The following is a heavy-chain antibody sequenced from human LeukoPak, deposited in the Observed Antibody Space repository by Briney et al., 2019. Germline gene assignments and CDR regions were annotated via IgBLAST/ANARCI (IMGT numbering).Heavy chain of an antibody. Sequence: ASVKVSCKASGGTFSSYATSWVRQAPGQGLEWMGRIIPILGIANYAQKFQGRVTITADKSTSTACMELSSLRSEDTAVYYCARSVLLWFGELLDSYYFDYWGQGTLVTVSS. CDR2: IIPILGIA. J-gene: IGHJ4*02. V-gene: IGHV1-69*04. CDR3: ARSVLLWFGELLDSYYFDY. D-gene: IGHD3-10*01. CDR1: GGTFSSYA.